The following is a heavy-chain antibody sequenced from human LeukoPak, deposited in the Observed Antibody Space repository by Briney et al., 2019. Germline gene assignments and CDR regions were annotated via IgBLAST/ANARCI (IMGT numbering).Heavy chain of an antibody. D-gene: IGHD7-27*01. J-gene: IGHJ5*02. V-gene: IGHV1-18*01. CDR2: ISAYSGHT. CDR3: ARRIESPIGSELGQKWFDP. Sequence: ASVKVSCKVSGYTFNSYDIAWVRQAPGQGLEWMGWISAYSGHTNYAQNLQGRVTMTTDTSTSTAYMELRSLRSDDTAVYFCARRIESPIGSELGQKWFDPWGQGTLVTVSS. CDR1: GYTFNSYD.